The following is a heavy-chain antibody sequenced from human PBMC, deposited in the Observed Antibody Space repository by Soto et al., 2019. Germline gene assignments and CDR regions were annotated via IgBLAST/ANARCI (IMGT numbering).Heavy chain of an antibody. CDR3: AKDWTPLLIWFGEFDY. CDR2: ISGSGGST. V-gene: IGHV3-23*01. J-gene: IGHJ4*02. Sequence: PVGSLTRSGAASGCTVSSYAMSWVHQAPGKGLEWVSAISGSGGSTYYADSVKGRFTISRDNSKNTLYLQMNSLRAEDTAVYYCAKDWTPLLIWFGEFDYWGQGPLVTVSS. CDR1: GCTVSSYA. D-gene: IGHD3-10*01.